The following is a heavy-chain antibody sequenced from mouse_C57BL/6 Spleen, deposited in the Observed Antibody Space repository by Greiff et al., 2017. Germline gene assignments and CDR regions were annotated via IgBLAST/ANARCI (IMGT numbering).Heavy chain of an antibody. V-gene: IGHV5-9-1*02. D-gene: IGHD1-1*01. CDR1: GFTFSSYA. CDR3: TRDGGYYGSSYPFDY. CDR2: ISSGGDYI. Sequence: EVKLVESGEGLVKPGGSLKLSCAASGFTFSSYAMSWVRQTPEKRLEWVAYISSGGDYIYYADTVKGRFTISRDNARNTLYLQMSSLKSEDTAMYYCTRDGGYYGSSYPFDYWGPGTTLTVSS. J-gene: IGHJ2*01.